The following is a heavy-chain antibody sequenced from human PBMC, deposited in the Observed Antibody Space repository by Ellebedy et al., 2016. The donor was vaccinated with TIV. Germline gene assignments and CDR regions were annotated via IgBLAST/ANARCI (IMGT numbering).Heavy chain of an antibody. J-gene: IGHJ4*02. Sequence: ASVKVSXXASGYTFTNYGISWVRQAPGQGLEWMGWIDTHNGNTHYAQKLQGRVAMTTDTSTSTAYMELSRLRSDDTAVYYCARDRDFWSGLPTYYFDYWGQGTLVTVSS. CDR3: ARDRDFWSGLPTYYFDY. CDR1: GYTFTNYG. D-gene: IGHD3-3*01. CDR2: IDTHNGNT. V-gene: IGHV1-18*01.